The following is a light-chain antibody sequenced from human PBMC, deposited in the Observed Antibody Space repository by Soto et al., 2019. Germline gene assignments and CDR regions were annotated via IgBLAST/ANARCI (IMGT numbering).Light chain of an antibody. CDR2: DAS. Sequence: DIQLTQSPSSLSASVGDRVTITCRASQGISTRLAWYQQKPEKAPKTLLFDASTLQSGVPARFSGSGSGTDFTLTISRVQPEDFATYYCQQYRSYPLTFGGGTKLDIK. CDR3: QQYRSYPLT. CDR1: QGISTR. V-gene: IGKV1D-16*01. J-gene: IGKJ4*01.